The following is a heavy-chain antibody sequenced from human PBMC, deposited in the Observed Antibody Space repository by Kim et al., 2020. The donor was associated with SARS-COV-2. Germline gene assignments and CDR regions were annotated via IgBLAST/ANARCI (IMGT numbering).Heavy chain of an antibody. J-gene: IGHJ6*02. Sequence: SETLSLTCAVYGGSFSGYYWSWIRQPPGKGLEWIGEINHSGSTNYNPSLKSRVTISVDTSKNQFSLKLSSVTAADTAVYYCARFKGSGYRGYGMDVWGQGTTVTVSS. CDR2: INHSGST. V-gene: IGHV4-34*01. CDR1: GGSFSGYY. CDR3: ARFKGSGYRGYGMDV. D-gene: IGHD3-22*01.